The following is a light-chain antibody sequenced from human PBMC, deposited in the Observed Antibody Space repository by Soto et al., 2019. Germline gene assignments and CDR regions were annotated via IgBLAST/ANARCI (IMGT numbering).Light chain of an antibody. J-gene: IGKJ5*01. V-gene: IGKV3-20*01. CDR3: QQYGSSPIT. CDR1: QSVSSNY. CDR2: VAS. Sequence: EIVFTQSPGTLSLSPGERATLSCRASQSVSSNYVAWYQQKPGQAPRLLIYVASSRATGIPGRFSGSGSGKDFTLTISRLEPEDFAVYYFQQYGSSPITFGQGTRLEI.